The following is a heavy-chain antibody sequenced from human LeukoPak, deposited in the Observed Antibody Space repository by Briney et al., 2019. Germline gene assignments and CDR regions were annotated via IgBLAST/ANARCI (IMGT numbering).Heavy chain of an antibody. V-gene: IGHV3-48*03. CDR3: AKDATAVPGTVYMDV. CDR1: GFTFSTYE. CDR2: ISSGAGTI. D-gene: IGHD6-13*01. J-gene: IGHJ6*03. Sequence: PGGSLRLSCAASGFTFSTYEMNWVRQAPGKGLEGVSYISSGAGTIYYADSVKGRFTISRDNAKNSLYLQMTSLRAEDTALYYCAKDATAVPGTVYMDVWGKGTTVTISS.